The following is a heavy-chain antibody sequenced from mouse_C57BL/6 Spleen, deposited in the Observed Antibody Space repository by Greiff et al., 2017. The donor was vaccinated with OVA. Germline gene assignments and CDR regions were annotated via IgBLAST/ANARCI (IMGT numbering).Heavy chain of an antibody. D-gene: IGHD1-1*01. J-gene: IGHJ4*01. CDR2: INPYNGDT. CDR3: AKGAHYLMDY. CDR1: GYSFTGYF. V-gene: IGHV1-20*01. Sequence: DVKLQESGPELVKPGDSVKLSCKASGYSFTGYFMNWVMQSHGKSLEWIGRINPYNGDTFYNQKFKGTATLTVDKSSSTAHMELRSRTSEDSAVYYCAKGAHYLMDYWGQGTSVTVSS.